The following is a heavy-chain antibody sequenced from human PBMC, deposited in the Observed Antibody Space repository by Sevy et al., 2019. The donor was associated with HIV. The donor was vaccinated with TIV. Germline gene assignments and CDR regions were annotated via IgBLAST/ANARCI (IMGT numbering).Heavy chain of an antibody. Sequence: GGSLRLSCAASGFTFSTYWMSWFRQAPGKGLEWVANINEDGSEKYYVDSVKGRFTMSRDNAKKSLYLQMNSLRAEDAAVYYYAGDDATDGRRGLRYYYYGTDVWGQGTTVTVSS. V-gene: IGHV3-7*01. CDR3: AGDDATDGRRGLRYYYYGTDV. D-gene: IGHD2-15*01. CDR2: INEDGSEK. J-gene: IGHJ6*02. CDR1: GFTFSTYW.